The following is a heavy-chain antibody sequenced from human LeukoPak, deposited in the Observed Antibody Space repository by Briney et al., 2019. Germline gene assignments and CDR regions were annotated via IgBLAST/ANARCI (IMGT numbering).Heavy chain of an antibody. D-gene: IGHD6-19*01. CDR1: GFTFSSYW. CDR3: ARDRDWLEFDY. J-gene: IGHJ4*02. V-gene: IGHV3-74*01. Sequence: GGSLRLSCAASGFTFSSYWMHWVRQAPGKGLVWVSRINSDGSSTSYADSVKGRFTIPRDNAKNTLYLQMNSLRAEDTAVYYCARDRDWLEFDYWGQGTLVTVSS. CDR2: INSDGSST.